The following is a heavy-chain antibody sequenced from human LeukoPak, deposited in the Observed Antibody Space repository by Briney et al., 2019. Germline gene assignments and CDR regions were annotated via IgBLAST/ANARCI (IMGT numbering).Heavy chain of an antibody. J-gene: IGHJ3*02. V-gene: IGHV1-46*01. D-gene: IGHD2-2*01. CDR3: ARGTKEDCSSSSCDWGDAFAI. CDR1: GYTFTSYY. Sequence: VASVKVSCKASGYTFTSYYMHWVRQAPGQGLEWMGIINPSGGSTSYAQKFQGRVTMTRDTSTSTVYMELSSLRSEDTAVYYCARGTKEDCSSSSCDWGDAFAIWGQGTMVTVSS. CDR2: INPSGGST.